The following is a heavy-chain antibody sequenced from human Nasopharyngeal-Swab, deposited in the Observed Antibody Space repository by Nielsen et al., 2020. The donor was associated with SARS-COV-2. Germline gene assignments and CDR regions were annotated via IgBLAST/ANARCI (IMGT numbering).Heavy chain of an antibody. CDR3: ARGYYDSSGWVDYYYYYMDV. CDR1: GGSISSSSYY. Sequence: SETLSLTCTVSGGSISSSSYYWGWIRQPPGKGLEWIGSIYYSGSTYYNPSLKSRVTISVDTSKNQFSLKLSSVTAADTAVYYCARGYYDSSGWVDYYYYYMDVWGKGTTVTVSS. D-gene: IGHD3-22*01. J-gene: IGHJ6*03. V-gene: IGHV4-39*07. CDR2: IYYSGST.